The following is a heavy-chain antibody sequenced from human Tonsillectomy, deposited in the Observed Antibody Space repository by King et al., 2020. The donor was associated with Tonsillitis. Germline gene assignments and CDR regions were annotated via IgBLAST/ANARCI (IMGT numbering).Heavy chain of an antibody. V-gene: IGHV3-23*04. J-gene: IGHJ4*02. CDR1: GFTFSSYA. CDR3: AKGEGYCSSTSCYTSYFDY. Sequence: VQLVESGGGLVQPGGSLRLSCAASGFTFSSYAMSWVRQAPGKGLEWVSAFSGRGGSTYYADSVKGRFTISRDNSKNTLYLQMNSLRAEDTAVYYCAKGEGYCSSTSCYTSYFDYWGQGTLVTVSS. CDR2: FSGRGGST. D-gene: IGHD2-2*02.